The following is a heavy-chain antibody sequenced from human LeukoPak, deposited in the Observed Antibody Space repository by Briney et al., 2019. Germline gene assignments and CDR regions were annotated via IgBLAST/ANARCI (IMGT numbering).Heavy chain of an antibody. CDR2: IYYSGST. J-gene: IGHJ6*02. V-gene: IGHV4-31*03. CDR3: AREMTARGYYGMDV. CDR1: GGFISSGGYY. Sequence: PSETLSLTCTVSGGFISSGGYYWNWIRQHPGKGLEWIGYIYYSGSTYYNPSLKSRVIISVDMSKNQFSLKLRSVTAADTAVYYCAREMTARGYYGMDVWGQGTTVTVSS.